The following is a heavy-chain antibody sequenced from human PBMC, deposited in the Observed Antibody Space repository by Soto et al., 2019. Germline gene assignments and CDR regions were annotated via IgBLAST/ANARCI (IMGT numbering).Heavy chain of an antibody. CDR2: IYPGDSDT. V-gene: IGHV5-51*01. Sequence: PGESLKISCKGSGYSFTSYWIGWVRQMPGKGLEWMGIIYPGDSDTRYSPSFQGQVTISADKSISTAYLQWSSLKASDTAMYYCARQLPLFGVVYTWFDPWGQGTLVTVSS. CDR1: GYSFTSYW. J-gene: IGHJ5*02. CDR3: ARQLPLFGVVYTWFDP. D-gene: IGHD3-3*01.